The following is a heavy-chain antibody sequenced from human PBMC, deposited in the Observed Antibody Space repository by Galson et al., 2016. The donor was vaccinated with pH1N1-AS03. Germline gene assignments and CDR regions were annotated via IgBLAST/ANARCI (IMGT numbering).Heavy chain of an antibody. J-gene: IGHJ4*02. V-gene: IGHV3-74*03. D-gene: IGHD3/OR15-3a*01. CDR2: VTSDGSTP. CDR1: GFTFSDYW. Sequence: SLRLSCAASGFTFSDYWMHWVRQAPGKGLVWVSGVTSDGSTPTYADSVQGRFTISRDNAKNTLYLQMSSLRVKDTAVYFCARGRFLDWFPDDYWGQGTLVTVSS. CDR3: ARGRFLDWFPDDY.